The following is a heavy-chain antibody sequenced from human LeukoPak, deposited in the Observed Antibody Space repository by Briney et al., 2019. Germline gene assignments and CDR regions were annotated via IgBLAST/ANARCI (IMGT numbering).Heavy chain of an antibody. V-gene: IGHV3-33*01. Sequence: PLRSPRLSCAASGFTLTSDSMHWVRQAPGKGLERVAVIWYDGSNKYYADSVTGRFTVSRDNSKTTLYLQMNSLRAEDTAVSYCARVTLPDYGDSLFFYYGMDVWGQGTTVTVSS. D-gene: IGHD4-17*01. CDR2: IWYDGSNK. CDR1: GFTLTSDS. CDR3: ARVTLPDYGDSLFFYYGMDV. J-gene: IGHJ6*01.